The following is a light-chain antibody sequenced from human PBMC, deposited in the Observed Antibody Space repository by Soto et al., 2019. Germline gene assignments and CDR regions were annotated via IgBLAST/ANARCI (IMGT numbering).Light chain of an antibody. CDR1: QVISSY. Sequence: DIQITQSPSTLSGSVGERVTITCRASQVISSYLAWYQQKPGKAPKLLIYAASTLQSGVPSRFSGSGSGTEFTLTISSLQPEDFATYYCQQLNSYPTFGQGTRLEIK. CDR2: AAS. CDR3: QQLNSYPT. V-gene: IGKV1-9*01. J-gene: IGKJ5*01.